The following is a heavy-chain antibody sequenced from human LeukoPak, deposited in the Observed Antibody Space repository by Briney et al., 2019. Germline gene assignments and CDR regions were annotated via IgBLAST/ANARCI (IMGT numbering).Heavy chain of an antibody. Sequence: SETLSLTCTVSGGSITSSTYSWGWLRQPPGKGLEWIGNIDYSGSTYYNPSLKSRVTISVDTSKNQFSLKLSSVTAADTAVYYCARGRSIYDFWSGYYDYWGQGTLVTVSS. CDR3: ARGRSIYDFWSGYYDY. CDR1: GGSITSSTYS. CDR2: IDYSGST. D-gene: IGHD3-3*01. V-gene: IGHV4-39*07. J-gene: IGHJ4*02.